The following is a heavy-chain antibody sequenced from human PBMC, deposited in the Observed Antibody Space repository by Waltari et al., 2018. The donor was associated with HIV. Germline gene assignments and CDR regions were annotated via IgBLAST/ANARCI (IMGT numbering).Heavy chain of an antibody. CDR2: FHPDSGGT. Sequence: QVQLVQSGAEVKKPGASVKVSCKASGYTFTDYYIHWVRQAPGQGLEWMGRFHPDSGGTNFAQKFQGRGTMTRDTSISTVYMELNRLRSDDTAVYYCARDRSNYGSGSYDAFDIWGQETMVTVSS. CDR3: ARDRSNYGSGSYDAFDI. V-gene: IGHV1-2*06. CDR1: GYTFTDYY. D-gene: IGHD3-10*01. J-gene: IGHJ3*02.